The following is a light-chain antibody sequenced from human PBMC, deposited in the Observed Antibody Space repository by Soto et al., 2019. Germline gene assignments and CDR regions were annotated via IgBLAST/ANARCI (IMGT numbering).Light chain of an antibody. V-gene: IGKV1-39*01. CDR1: QSIGTY. J-gene: IGKJ1*01. Sequence: DIQMTQSPSSLSAPVEDRVTITCRASQSIGTYLHWYQQKPGKAPKLLIYAASSLQSGVPSRFSGSGSGTDFTLTISSLQPEDFATYYCQQSYSTPPTFGQGTKVEIK. CDR3: QQSYSTPPT. CDR2: AAS.